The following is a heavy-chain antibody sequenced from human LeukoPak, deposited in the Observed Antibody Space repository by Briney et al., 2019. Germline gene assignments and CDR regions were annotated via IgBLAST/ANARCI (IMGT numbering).Heavy chain of an antibody. V-gene: IGHV3-23*01. CDR3: AKDRYCSGGSCYQPAFFDY. Sequence: GGALRLSCAASGFTFSSYAMSWLRQAPGKGVERVSSINDCGGSTYYADSVKGRFTISRDNSKNTLYLQTNSLRAEDTAVYYCAKDRYCSGGSCYQPAFFDYWGQGTLVTVSS. CDR2: INDCGGST. D-gene: IGHD2-15*01. J-gene: IGHJ4*02. CDR1: GFTFSSYA.